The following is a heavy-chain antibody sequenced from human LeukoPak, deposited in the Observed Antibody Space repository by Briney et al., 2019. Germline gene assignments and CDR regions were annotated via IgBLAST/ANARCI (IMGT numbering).Heavy chain of an antibody. V-gene: IGHV3-72*01. J-gene: IGHJ4*02. Sequence: GGSLRLSCAASGFTFSDHYMDWVRQAPGKGLEWVGRSRNKVISYITQYAASVKGRFTISRDGSKNSLYLQMNSLKTEDTAVYYCARPSSPYSEADYWGQGTLVTVSS. D-gene: IGHD4-11*01. CDR3: ARPSSPYSEADY. CDR1: GFTFSDHY. CDR2: SRNKVISYIT.